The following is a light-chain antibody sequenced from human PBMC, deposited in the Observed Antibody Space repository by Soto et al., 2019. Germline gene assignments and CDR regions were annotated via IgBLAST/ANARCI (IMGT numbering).Light chain of an antibody. Sequence: QSVLTQSPSASGTPGQRVTISCSEGSSNIGGNTVNWYQQLPGTAPKLLIYSNNQWPSGVPDRFSGSKSGTSASLAISGLQSEDEADYYCAAWDDSLNGYVFGTGTKVTVL. CDR1: SSNIGGNT. J-gene: IGLJ1*01. CDR3: AAWDDSLNGYV. V-gene: IGLV1-44*01. CDR2: SNN.